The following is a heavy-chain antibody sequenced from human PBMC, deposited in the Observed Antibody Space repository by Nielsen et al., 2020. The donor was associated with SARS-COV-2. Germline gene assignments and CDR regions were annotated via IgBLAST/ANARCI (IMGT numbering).Heavy chain of an antibody. CDR3: ARGDLVVVPSPILGLGPFFYYFYLDV. V-gene: IGHV4-4*02. CDR1: GGSVSSNDW. Sequence: SETLSLTCAVSGGSVSSNDWWTWVRQSPGQGLEWIGEVSHSGSINYNPSLKSRVTLSMDKSKRQFSLRLISVSAADTAVYFCARGDLVVVPSPILGLGPFFYYFYLDVWGKGTTVIVSS. CDR2: VSHSGSI. J-gene: IGHJ6*03. D-gene: IGHD2-2*01.